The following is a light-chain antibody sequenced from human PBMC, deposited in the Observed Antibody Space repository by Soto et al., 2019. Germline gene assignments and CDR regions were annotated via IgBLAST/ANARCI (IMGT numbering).Light chain of an antibody. J-gene: IGKJ4*01. CDR1: QSVSSSY. CDR3: QQYGSSSGLT. CDR2: AAS. V-gene: IGKV3-20*01. Sequence: IVLTQSPGTLSLSPGERATLSCRASQSVSSSYLAWYQQKSGQAPRLLIYAASSRATGIPDRFSGSGSGTDFTLTISRLEPEDFAVYYCQQYGSSSGLTFGGGTKVEIK.